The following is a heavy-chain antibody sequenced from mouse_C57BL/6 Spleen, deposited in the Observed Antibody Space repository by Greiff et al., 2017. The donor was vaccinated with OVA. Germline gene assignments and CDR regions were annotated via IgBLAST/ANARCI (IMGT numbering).Heavy chain of an antibody. D-gene: IGHD2-1*01. J-gene: IGHJ1*03. Sequence: EVKLQESGPELVKPGASVKISCKASGYSFTGYYMNWVKQSPEKSLEWIGEINPSTGGTTYNQKFKAKATLTVDKSSSTAYMQLKSLTSEDSAVYYCARRYYGNWYFDVWGTGTTVTVSS. V-gene: IGHV1-42*01. CDR3: ARRYYGNWYFDV. CDR1: GYSFTGYY. CDR2: INPSTGGT.